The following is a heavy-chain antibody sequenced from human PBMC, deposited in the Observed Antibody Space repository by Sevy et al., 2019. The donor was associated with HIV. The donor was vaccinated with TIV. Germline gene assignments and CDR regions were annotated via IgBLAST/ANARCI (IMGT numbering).Heavy chain of an antibody. J-gene: IGHJ5*02. D-gene: IGHD2-15*01. V-gene: IGHV1-24*01. Sequence: ASVKVSCKVSGYTLTKLSIHWVRQAPGKGLEWMGDFDPQDDEILYAQRFQGRLTMTEDTSTEKAYMELSSLTSEETAGYYCATVGLRYYSGSSSYQGDWFDPWGQGTLVTVSS. CDR1: GYTLTKLS. CDR2: FDPQDDEI. CDR3: ATVGLRYYSGSSSYQGDWFDP.